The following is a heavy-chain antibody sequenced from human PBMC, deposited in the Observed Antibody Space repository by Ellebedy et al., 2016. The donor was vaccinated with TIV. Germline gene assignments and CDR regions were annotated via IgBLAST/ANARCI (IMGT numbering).Heavy chain of an antibody. D-gene: IGHD3-22*01. J-gene: IGHJ4*02. CDR1: GVSASSGSYY. Sequence: SETLSLXXTVSGVSASSGSYYWSWIRQTAGKGLEWIGRIYSSGSTSYNPSFKGRVTMSVDTSKNQFSLRLSSVTAADTAVYYCASQSDVSYFFDNKWGQGTLVTVSS. CDR3: ASQSDVSYFFDNK. CDR2: IYSSGST. V-gene: IGHV4-61*02.